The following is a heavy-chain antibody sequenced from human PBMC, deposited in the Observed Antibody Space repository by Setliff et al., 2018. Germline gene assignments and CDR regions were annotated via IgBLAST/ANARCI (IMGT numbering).Heavy chain of an antibody. CDR3: ARETLPYYFDY. Sequence: PGGSLRLSCAASGFTFDDYAMHWVRQAPGKGLEWVSGISWNSGSIGYADSVKGRFTISRDNAKNSLYLQMSSLRAEDTAVYYCARETLPYYFDYWGQGTLVTVSS. V-gene: IGHV3-9*01. CDR1: GFTFDDYA. J-gene: IGHJ4*02. CDR2: ISWNSGSI.